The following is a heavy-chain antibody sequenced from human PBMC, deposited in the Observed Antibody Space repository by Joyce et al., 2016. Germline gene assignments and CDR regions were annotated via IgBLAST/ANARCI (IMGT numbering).Heavy chain of an antibody. D-gene: IGHD3-10*01. V-gene: IGHV4-61*01. Sequence: HLQESGPGLVKPSETLSLTCTISGDSFSGTSYYWSWIRQSPGKGLEWLGFIYNSETTHYKPALGGGLSSSVGAAKKQFSRRLTSVTSADTAVYYCATSLPSRVGGFQFFGMDVWGQGTTVIVS. CDR1: GDSFSGTSYY. J-gene: IGHJ6*02. CDR2: IYNSETT. CDR3: ATSLPSRVGGFQFFGMDV.